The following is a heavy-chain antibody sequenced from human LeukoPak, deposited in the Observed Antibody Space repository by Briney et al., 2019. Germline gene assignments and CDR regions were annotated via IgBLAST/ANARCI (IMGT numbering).Heavy chain of an antibody. CDR3: ITGHY. CDR2: IGRKTDGGAT. Sequence: AGGSLRLSCAASEFTLTNAWVSWVRQAPGKGLEWVARIGRKTDGGATHYAAPVKGRITISRDDSKNTLYLQLNNLKSDDTGVCYCITGHYWGQGTLVTVSS. V-gene: IGHV3-15*04. J-gene: IGHJ4*02. CDR1: EFTLTNAW.